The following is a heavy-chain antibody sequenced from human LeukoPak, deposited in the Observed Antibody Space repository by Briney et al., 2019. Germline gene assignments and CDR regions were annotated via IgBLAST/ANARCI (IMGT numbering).Heavy chain of an antibody. D-gene: IGHD2-8*01. CDR2: ISKGGSDK. Sequence: GGSLRHSCAASGFTFISYGMHWVRQAPGKGLEWVAVISKGGSDKKYADSVKGRFIISRDNSRNTLYLQMNSLRAEDTAVYYCAKEYDGYWGQGTLVTVSS. CDR3: AKEYDGY. V-gene: IGHV3-30*18. J-gene: IGHJ4*02. CDR1: GFTFISYG.